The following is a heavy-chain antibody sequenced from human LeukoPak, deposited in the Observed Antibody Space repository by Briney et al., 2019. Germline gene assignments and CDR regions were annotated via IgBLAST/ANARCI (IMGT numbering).Heavy chain of an antibody. CDR1: GFTFSDYY. D-gene: IGHD3-9*01. CDR2: ISSSSSYT. CDR3: VRAQGIRYFDWLSYLDY. V-gene: IGHV3-11*06. J-gene: IGHJ4*02. Sequence: GGSLRLSCAASGFTFSDYYMSWIRQAPGQGLEWVSYISSSSSYTNYADSVKGRFTISRDNAKNSLYLQMNSLRAEDTAVYYCVRAQGIRYFDWLSYLDYWGQGTLVTVSS.